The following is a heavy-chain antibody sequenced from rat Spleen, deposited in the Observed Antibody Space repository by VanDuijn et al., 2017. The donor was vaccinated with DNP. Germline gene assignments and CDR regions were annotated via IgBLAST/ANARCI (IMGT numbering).Heavy chain of an antibody. CDR3: TSRGISTFNY. CDR1: GFTFSSYW. CDR2: IHTDGGST. J-gene: IGHJ2*01. Sequence: EVQLVETGGGLVQPGRSLKLSCVASGFTFSSYWMFWVRQAPGKGLEWVASIHTDGGSTYYPDSVKGRCTISRDNAENTVHLQMNSLRSEDTATYYCTSRGISTFNYWMQGVMITVSS. D-gene: IGHD4-3*01. V-gene: IGHV5-58*01.